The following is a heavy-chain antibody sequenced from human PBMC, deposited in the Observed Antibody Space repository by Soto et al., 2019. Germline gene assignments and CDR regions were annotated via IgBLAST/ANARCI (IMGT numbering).Heavy chain of an antibody. CDR2: IDHFGNT. Sequence: PSETLSLTCALYGGSLSGYQWSWVRQIPGKGLEWIGEIDHFGNTNYNPSLKSRVTVSVDTSKNQFSLRLTSVTAADRAVYYCARWRMIRGVIGVRRRSAMDVWGQGTAVTVSS. D-gene: IGHD3-10*01. V-gene: IGHV4-34*01. J-gene: IGHJ6*02. CDR3: ARWRMIRGVIGVRRRSAMDV. CDR1: GGSLSGYQ.